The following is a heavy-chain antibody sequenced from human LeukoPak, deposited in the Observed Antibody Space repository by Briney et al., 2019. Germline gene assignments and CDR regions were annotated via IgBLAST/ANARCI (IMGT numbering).Heavy chain of an antibody. CDR3: ASSPDILTGYYNDY. CDR2: IYYTGST. J-gene: IGHJ4*02. CDR1: GASISSYF. V-gene: IGHV4-59*01. D-gene: IGHD3-9*01. Sequence: PSETLSLTCTVSGASISSYFWSWTRLPPGKGLEWVGYIYYTGSTNYNPSLKIRITISVHTSNNQSSLQLSSVTAADTAVYYCASSPDILTGYYNDYWGQGSLVTVSS.